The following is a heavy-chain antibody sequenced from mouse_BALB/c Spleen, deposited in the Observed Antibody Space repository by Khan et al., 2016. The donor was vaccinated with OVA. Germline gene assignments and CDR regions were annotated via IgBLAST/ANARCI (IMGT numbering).Heavy chain of an antibody. J-gene: IGHJ2*01. V-gene: IGHV1-7*01. Sequence: QVRLQQSGAELAKPGASVKVSCKASGYTFSNYWIHWAKQRPGQGLEWIGYINPSSGHTYYNQTFNDKATLTTDKSSSTAYMQLSSLTSEDSAVYYCARDRIDYWGQGTTLTVSS. CDR1: GYTFSNYW. CDR2: INPSSGHT. CDR3: ARDRIDY.